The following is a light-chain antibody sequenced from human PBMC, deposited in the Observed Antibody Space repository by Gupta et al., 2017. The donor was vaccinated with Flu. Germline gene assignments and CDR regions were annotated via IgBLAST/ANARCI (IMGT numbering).Light chain of an antibody. Sequence: IQLTHSPSSLSASVGDRVTITCRASQSISRYLNWYQQKPGKAPKLLIYAASSLQSGVPSRFSGSGSGTDFTLTISRLQPEDFATYYCQQTYSAPLTFGGGSKVEIK. CDR3: QQTYSAPLT. CDR1: QSISRY. J-gene: IGKJ4*01. CDR2: AAS. V-gene: IGKV1-39*01.